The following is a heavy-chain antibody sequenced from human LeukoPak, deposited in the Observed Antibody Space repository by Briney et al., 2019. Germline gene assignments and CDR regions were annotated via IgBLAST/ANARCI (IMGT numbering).Heavy chain of an antibody. Sequence: GGSLRLSCAASGVTSNYMTWVRRAPGKGLEWVSVIYNGGTTYYADSVKGRFAISRDNSKSTLFVYLQMNSLRTDDTALYYCAGGGEAARSLAYWGQGALVTVSS. CDR3: AGGGEAARSLAY. D-gene: IGHD6-6*01. CDR1: GVTSNY. V-gene: IGHV3-66*02. J-gene: IGHJ4*02. CDR2: IYNGGTT.